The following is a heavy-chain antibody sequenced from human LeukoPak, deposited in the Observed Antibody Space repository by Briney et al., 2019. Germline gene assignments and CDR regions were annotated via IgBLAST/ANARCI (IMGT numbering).Heavy chain of an antibody. CDR1: GYTFTSYA. V-gene: IGHV1-3*01. J-gene: IGHJ4*02. CDR2: INAGNGNT. CDR3: ARDRFTMVRGVPDY. Sequence: ASVKVSCKASGYTFTSYAMHWVRQAPGQRLEWMGWINAGNGNTKYSQKFQGRVTITRDTSASTAYMELSSLRSEDTAVYYCARDRFTMVRGVPDYWGQGTLVTVSS. D-gene: IGHD3-10*01.